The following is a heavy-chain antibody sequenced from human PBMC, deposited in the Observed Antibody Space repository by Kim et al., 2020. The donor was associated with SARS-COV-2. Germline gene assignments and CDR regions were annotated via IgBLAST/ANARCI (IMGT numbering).Heavy chain of an antibody. V-gene: IGHV1-18*04. CDR2: ISAYNGNT. CDR3: ARDHGSGSYYRGRGPQPVDY. Sequence: ASVKVSCKASGYTFTSYGISWVRQAPGQGLEWMGWISAYNGNTNYAQKLQGRVTMTTDTSTSTAYMELRSLRSDDTAVYYCARDHGSGSYYRGRGPQPVDYWGQGTLVTVSS. D-gene: IGHD3-10*01. CDR1: GYTFTSYG. J-gene: IGHJ4*02.